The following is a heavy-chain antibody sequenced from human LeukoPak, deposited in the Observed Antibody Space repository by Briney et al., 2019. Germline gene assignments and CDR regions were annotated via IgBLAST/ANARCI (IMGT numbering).Heavy chain of an antibody. Sequence: PSETLSLTCAVYGGSFSGYYWSWIRQPPGKGLEWIGEINHSGSTNYNPSLKSRVTISVDTSKNQFSLKLTSVTAADTAVYYCARGRVTTLSLWGQGTLVTVSS. CDR2: INHSGST. CDR3: ARGRVTTLSL. CDR1: GGSFSGYY. V-gene: IGHV4-34*01. J-gene: IGHJ4*02. D-gene: IGHD4-17*01.